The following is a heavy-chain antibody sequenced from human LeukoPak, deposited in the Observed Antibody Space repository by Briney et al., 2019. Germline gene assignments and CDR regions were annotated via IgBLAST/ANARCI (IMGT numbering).Heavy chain of an antibody. D-gene: IGHD3-16*01. J-gene: IGHJ4*02. V-gene: IGHV3-53*01. Sequence: GGSLRLPCAASGFIVNKLYMNWVRQAPGKGLEWVSIIYRSGDTYYGDSVKGRFTISRDSSKNTLHLQMNSLRVEDTAIYYCAGAEYYGSSIDYWGQGTLVTVSS. CDR2: IYRSGDT. CDR3: AGAEYYGSSIDY. CDR1: GFIVNKLY.